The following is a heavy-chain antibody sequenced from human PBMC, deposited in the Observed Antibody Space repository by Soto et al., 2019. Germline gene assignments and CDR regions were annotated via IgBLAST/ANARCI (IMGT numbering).Heavy chain of an antibody. D-gene: IGHD2-15*01. CDR1: GYRFTDFW. V-gene: IGHV5-51*01. CDR2: IYPGDSDT. Sequence: PGESLKVSCKASGYRFTDFWIGWMRQMPGKGLEWMGMIYPGDSDTRYSPSFQGQVTIPADKSISTAYLQWSSLKASDAAMYYCARHAYCSGGSGYSSYSYGLDVWRQGTTVTVSS. CDR3: ARHAYCSGGSGYSSYSYGLDV. J-gene: IGHJ6*02.